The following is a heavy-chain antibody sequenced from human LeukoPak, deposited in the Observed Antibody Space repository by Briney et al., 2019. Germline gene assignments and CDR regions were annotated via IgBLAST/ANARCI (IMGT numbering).Heavy chain of an antibody. Sequence: SETLSLTCTVSGYSISSGYYWGWIRQPPGKGLEWIGSIYHSGSTYYNPSLKSRVTISVDTAKNQFSLKLSSVTAADTAEYYCARVRSGYYPPWDFDYWGQGTLVTVSS. CDR2: IYHSGST. J-gene: IGHJ4*02. CDR3: ARVRSGYYPPWDFDY. D-gene: IGHD3-3*01. V-gene: IGHV4-38-2*02. CDR1: GYSISSGYY.